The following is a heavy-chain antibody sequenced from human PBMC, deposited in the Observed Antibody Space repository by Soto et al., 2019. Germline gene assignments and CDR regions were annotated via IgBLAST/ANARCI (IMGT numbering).Heavy chain of an antibody. J-gene: IGHJ4*02. CDR3: ARGSSTLDY. CDR2: INHSGSN. CDR1: GGSFSGYY. V-gene: IGHV4-34*01. Sequence: QVQLQQWGAGLLKPSETLSLTCAVYGGSFSGYYWSWIRQPPGKGLEWIGEINHSGSNNYNPSLTGRVTISVDTSKYQFSLKLSSVTAADAAVYSCARGSSTLDYWGQGTLVTVSS. D-gene: IGHD6-13*01.